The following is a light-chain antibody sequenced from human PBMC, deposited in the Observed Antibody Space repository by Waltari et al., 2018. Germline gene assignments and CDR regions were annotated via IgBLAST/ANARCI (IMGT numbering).Light chain of an antibody. CDR1: SGHSNYA. CDR2: VNSDGSH. V-gene: IGLV4-69*01. Sequence: QLVVTQSPSASASLGASVKLTCTLSSGHSNYAVAWHQQQPEKGPRYLMIVNSDGSHTKGAGIPDRCSGSSSGAERYLTISSLQSEDEADYYCQTWGTGIRVFGGGTKLTVL. J-gene: IGLJ3*02. CDR3: QTWGTGIRV.